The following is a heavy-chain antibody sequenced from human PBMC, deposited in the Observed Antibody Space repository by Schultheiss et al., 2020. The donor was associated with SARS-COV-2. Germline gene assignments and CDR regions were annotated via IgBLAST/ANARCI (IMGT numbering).Heavy chain of an antibody. V-gene: IGHV4-61*01. CDR3: ATWDLGYYGMDV. D-gene: IGHD1-26*01. Sequence: SETLSLTCTVSGGSVSSGSYYWSWIRQPPGKGLEWIGYIYYSGSTNYNPSLKSRLTISVDTPKNQFSLKLSSVTAADTAVYYCATWDLGYYGMDVWGQGTTVTVSS. CDR1: GGSVSSGSYY. J-gene: IGHJ6*02. CDR2: IYYSGST.